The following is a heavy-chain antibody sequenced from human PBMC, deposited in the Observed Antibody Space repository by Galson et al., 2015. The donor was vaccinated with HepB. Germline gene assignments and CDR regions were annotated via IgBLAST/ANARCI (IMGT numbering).Heavy chain of an antibody. Sequence: SLRLSCAASGFTFSGYWMHWVRHAPGQGLVWVSRINSDGSSTNYADSVKGRFTISRDNAQNTLYLQMNSLRAEDTAVYYCARDLEATFDYWGQGTLVTVSS. V-gene: IGHV3-74*01. CDR1: GFTFSGYW. CDR3: ARDLEATFDY. J-gene: IGHJ4*02. CDR2: INSDGSST.